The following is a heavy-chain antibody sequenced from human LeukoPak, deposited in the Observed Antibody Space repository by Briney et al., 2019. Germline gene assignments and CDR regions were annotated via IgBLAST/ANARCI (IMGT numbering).Heavy chain of an antibody. D-gene: IGHD3-10*02. V-gene: IGHV3-21*01. J-gene: IGHJ6*04. CDR2: ISSSSSYI. CDR1: GFTFSSYS. CDR3: AELGITLSGGV. Sequence: GGSLRLSCAASGFTFSSYSMNWVRQAPGKGLEWVSSISSSSSYIYYADSVKGRFTISRDNAKNSLYLQMNSLRAEDTAVYYCAELGITLSGGVWGKEATVTISS.